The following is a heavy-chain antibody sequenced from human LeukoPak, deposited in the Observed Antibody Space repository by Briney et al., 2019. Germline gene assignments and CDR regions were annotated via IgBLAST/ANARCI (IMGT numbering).Heavy chain of an antibody. CDR3: AREYDSSGYYYLGYYYYYMDV. CDR2: INWNGGST. J-gene: IGHJ6*03. Sequence: GGSLRLSCAASGFTFDDYGMSWVRQAPGKGLEWVSGINWNGGSTGYADSVKGRFTISRDNAKNSLYLQINSLRAEDTALYYCAREYDSSGYYYLGYYYYYMDVWGKGTTVTVSS. D-gene: IGHD3-22*01. V-gene: IGHV3-20*04. CDR1: GFTFDDYG.